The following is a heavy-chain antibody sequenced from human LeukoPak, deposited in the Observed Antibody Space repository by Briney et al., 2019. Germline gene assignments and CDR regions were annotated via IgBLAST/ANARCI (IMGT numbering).Heavy chain of an antibody. J-gene: IGHJ4*02. CDR2: ISGSGDST. CDR1: GFTFSSYA. V-gene: IGHV3-23*01. Sequence: PGGSLRLSCAASGFTFSSYAMSWFRQAPGKGLEWVSGISGSGDSTYYADSVKGRFTISRDNSKNMLYLQMNSLRAEDTATYYCAARPTSAAVAPSDYWGQGTLVTVSS. CDR3: AARPTSAAVAPSDY. D-gene: IGHD6-19*01.